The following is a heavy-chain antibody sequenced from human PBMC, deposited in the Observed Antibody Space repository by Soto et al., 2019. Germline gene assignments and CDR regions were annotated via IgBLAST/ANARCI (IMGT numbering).Heavy chain of an antibody. Sequence: EVQLLESGGGLIQPGGSLRLSCTASGFTFSSYAMSWVRQAPGKGLEWVSSINGGGGTTNYADSVKGRFTISRDNSKNTLYLQMNSLRAEDTAVYFCARDPRHSSSWYELGYGMDVWGQGTTVTVSS. CDR2: INGGGGTT. D-gene: IGHD6-13*01. CDR3: ARDPRHSSSWYELGYGMDV. J-gene: IGHJ6*02. CDR1: GFTFSSYA. V-gene: IGHV3-23*01.